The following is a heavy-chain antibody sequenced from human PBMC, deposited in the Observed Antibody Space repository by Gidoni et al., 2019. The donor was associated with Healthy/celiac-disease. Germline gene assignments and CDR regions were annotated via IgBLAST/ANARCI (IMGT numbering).Heavy chain of an antibody. V-gene: IGHV5-10-1*01. CDR2: IDPSDSYT. J-gene: IGHJ5*02. CDR1: GYSFTSYW. CDR3: ARQGAYYYGSGSPRWFDP. D-gene: IGHD3-10*01. Sequence: EVQLVQSGAEVKQPGESLRISCKGSGYSFTSYWISWVRQMPGKGLEWMGRIDPSDSYTNYSPSFQGHVTISADKSISTAYLQWSSLKASDTAMYYCARQGAYYYGSGSPRWFDPWGQGTLVTVSS.